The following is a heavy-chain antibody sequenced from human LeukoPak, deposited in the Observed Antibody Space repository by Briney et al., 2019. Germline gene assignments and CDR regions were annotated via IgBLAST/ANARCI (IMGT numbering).Heavy chain of an antibody. D-gene: IGHD6-19*01. CDR3: ARESAEGIAVAGLDY. CDR2: IKQDGSEK. J-gene: IGHJ4*02. V-gene: IGHV3-7*01. Sequence: GGSLRLSCAASGFTFSSYWMSWVRQAPGKGLEWVANIKQDGSEKYYVDSVKGRFTISRDNAKNSLYLQMNSLRAEDTAVYYCARESAEGIAVAGLDYWGQGTLVTASS. CDR1: GFTFSSYW.